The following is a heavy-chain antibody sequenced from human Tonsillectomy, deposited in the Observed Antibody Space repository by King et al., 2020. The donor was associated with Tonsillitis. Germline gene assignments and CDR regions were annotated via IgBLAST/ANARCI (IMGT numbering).Heavy chain of an antibody. CDR1: GFTVGSNC. CDR2: IYSGGNT. J-gene: IGHJ6*02. Sequence: VQLVESGGGLIQPGGSLRLSCAASGFTVGSNCMSWVRQAPGQGLEWVSFIYSGGNTHYADSVRGRFTISRDNSKNTLYLQMNSLRAEDTAVYYCATRSIPYYYYAMDVWGQGTTVTVSS. V-gene: IGHV3-53*01. CDR3: ATRSIPYYYYAMDV.